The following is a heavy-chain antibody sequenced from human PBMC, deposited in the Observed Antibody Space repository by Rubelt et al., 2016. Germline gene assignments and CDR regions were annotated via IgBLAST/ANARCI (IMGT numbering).Heavy chain of an antibody. Sequence: ASGFVFSSYAMSWVRQAPGKGLEWVSGTSGDGKNKYYADSVRGRFTISRDNSKNTLDLHMDSLRAEDTAVYYCARATVGMDVWGQGTTVIVSS. V-gene: IGHV3-23*01. CDR1: GFVFSSYA. D-gene: IGHD4-17*01. J-gene: IGHJ6*02. CDR2: TSGDGKNK. CDR3: ARATVGMDV.